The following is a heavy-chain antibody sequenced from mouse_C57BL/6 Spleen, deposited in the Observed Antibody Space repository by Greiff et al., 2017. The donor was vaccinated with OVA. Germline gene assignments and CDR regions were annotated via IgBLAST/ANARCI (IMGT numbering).Heavy chain of an antibody. CDR3: ARRYSKGGAMDY. CDR2: ISYSGST. V-gene: IGHV3-1*01. D-gene: IGHD2-5*01. CDR1: GYSITSGYD. J-gene: IGHJ4*01. Sequence: EVQLQESGPGMVKPSQSLSLTCTVTGYSITSGYDWHWIRHFPGNKLEWMGYISYSGSTNYNPSLKSRISITHDTSKNHFFLKLNSVTTEDTDTYYCARRYSKGGAMDYWGQGTSVTVSS.